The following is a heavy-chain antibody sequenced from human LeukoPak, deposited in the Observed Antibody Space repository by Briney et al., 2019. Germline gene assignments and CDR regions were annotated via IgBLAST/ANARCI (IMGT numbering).Heavy chain of an antibody. CDR1: GFTFSSYA. V-gene: IGHV3-48*01. D-gene: IGHD3-3*01. J-gene: IGHJ4*02. CDR2: ISSSSSTI. Sequence: GGSLRLSCAASGFTFSSYAMSWVRQAPGKGLEWVSYISSSSSTIYYADSVKGRFTISRDNAKNSLYLQMNSLRAEDTAVYYCARAITIFGVVIDYFDYWGQGTLVTVSS. CDR3: ARAITIFGVVIDYFDY.